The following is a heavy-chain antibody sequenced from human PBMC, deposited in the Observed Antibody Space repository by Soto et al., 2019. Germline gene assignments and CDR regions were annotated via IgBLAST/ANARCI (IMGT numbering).Heavy chain of an antibody. J-gene: IGHJ4*02. CDR1: GGSISSGGYY. V-gene: IGHV4-30-4*08. CDR2: IYYSGST. D-gene: IGHD4-17*01. CDR3: ARHTLRWPPAAYYFDD. Sequence: ASETLSLTCTVSGGSISSGGYYWSWIRQHPGKGLEWIGYIYYSGSTYYNPSLKSRVTISVDTSKNQFSLKLSSVTAADTAVYYCARHTLRWPPAAYYFDDWGQGTLVTVSS.